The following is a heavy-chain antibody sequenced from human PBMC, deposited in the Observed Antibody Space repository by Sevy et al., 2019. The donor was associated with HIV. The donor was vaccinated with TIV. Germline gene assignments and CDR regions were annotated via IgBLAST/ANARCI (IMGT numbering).Heavy chain of an antibody. J-gene: IGHJ6*02. V-gene: IGHV3-30-3*01. D-gene: IGHD1-26*01. CDR2: ISYDGSNK. CDR3: ARDLRWGLLRYYYYYGMDV. Sequence: GGSLRLSCAASGFTFSSYAMHWVRQAPGKGLEWVAVISYDGSNKYYADSVKGRFTISRDNSKNTLYLQMNSLRAEDTAVYYWARDLRWGLLRYYYYYGMDVWGQGTTVTVSS. CDR1: GFTFSSYA.